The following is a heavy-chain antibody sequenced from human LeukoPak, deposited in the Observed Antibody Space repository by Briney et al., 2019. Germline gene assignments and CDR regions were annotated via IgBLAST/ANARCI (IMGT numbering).Heavy chain of an antibody. CDR2: INPNTGDT. D-gene: IGHD3-10*01. CDR1: GYTFTGYY. CDR3: ARSRRVGNGEYPDY. J-gene: IGHJ4*02. Sequence: ASVKVSCKASGYTFTGYYMHWVRKTPGQGLEWMGWINPNTGDTNYGRKFQGRVTKSRDTSINTAYMELRSLRSDDTAVYYCARSRRVGNGEYPDYWGQGTLVTVSS. V-gene: IGHV1-2*02.